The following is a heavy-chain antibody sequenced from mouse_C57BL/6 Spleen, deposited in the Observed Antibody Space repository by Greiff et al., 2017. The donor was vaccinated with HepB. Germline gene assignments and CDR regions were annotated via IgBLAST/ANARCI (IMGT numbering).Heavy chain of an antibody. CDR2: IYPRSGNT. J-gene: IGHJ2*01. Sequence: VQGVESGAELARPGASVKLSCKASGYTFTSYGISWVKQRTGQGLEWIGEIYPRSGNTYYNEKFKGKATLTADKSSSTAYMELRSLTSEDSAVYFCARRTVTTVVATEDFDYWGQGTTLTVSS. CDR3: ARRTVTTVVATEDFDY. V-gene: IGHV1-81*01. CDR1: GYTFTSYG. D-gene: IGHD1-1*01.